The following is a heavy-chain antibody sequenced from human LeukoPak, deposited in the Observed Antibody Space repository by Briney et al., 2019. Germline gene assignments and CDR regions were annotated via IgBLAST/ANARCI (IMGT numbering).Heavy chain of an antibody. D-gene: IGHD6-19*01. CDR1: GYSFTNHA. Sequence: GASVKVSCKASGYSFTNHAIHWVRQAPGQRLEWMGWINAGNGNTKYSQKFQGRVTITRDTSASTAYMELSSLRSEDTAVYYCARDVGQWLVLGYWGQGTLVTVSS. V-gene: IGHV1-3*01. J-gene: IGHJ4*02. CDR2: INAGNGNT. CDR3: ARDVGQWLVLGY.